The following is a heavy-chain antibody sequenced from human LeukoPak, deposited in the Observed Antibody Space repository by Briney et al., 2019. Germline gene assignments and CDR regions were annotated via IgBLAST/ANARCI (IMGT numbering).Heavy chain of an antibody. CDR2: IWYDGSNR. CDR3: ARDFGFSPSSGYSFDY. CDR1: GFTFSRYG. V-gene: IGHV3-33*01. Sequence: GGSLRLSCAASGFTFSRYGMHWVRQAQGKGQEWVAVIWYDGSNRQYVDSVKGRFTISRDNSKNTLYLQMNSLRADDTAVYDCARDFGFSPSSGYSFDYWGRGTLVTVSS. D-gene: IGHD6-19*01. J-gene: IGHJ4*02.